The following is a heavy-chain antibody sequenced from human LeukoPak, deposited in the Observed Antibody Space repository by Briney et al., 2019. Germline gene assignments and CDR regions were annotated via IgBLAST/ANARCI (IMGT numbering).Heavy chain of an antibody. CDR2: IYYSGST. CDR3: ARIPRIVGAGDY. D-gene: IGHD1-26*01. Sequence: SETLSLTCTVSGGSIRTYYWGWIRQPPGKGLEWIGSIYYSGSTYYNPSLKSRVTISVDTSKNQFSLKLSSVTAADTAVYYCARIPRIVGAGDYWGQGTLVTVSS. CDR1: GGSIRTYY. V-gene: IGHV4-39*07. J-gene: IGHJ4*02.